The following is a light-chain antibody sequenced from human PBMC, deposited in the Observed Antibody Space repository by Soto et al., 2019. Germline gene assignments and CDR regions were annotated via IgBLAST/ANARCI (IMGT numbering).Light chain of an antibody. CDR3: STVRV. Sequence: QSVLTQPASVSGSPGQSITISCTRTSSDVGAFVYVSWYQQHPGKAPKLMIYEVSNRPSGVSNRFSSSKSGNTASLTISGLQAEDEADYFCSTVRVFGGGTKVTVL. V-gene: IGLV2-14*01. CDR2: EVS. J-gene: IGLJ2*01. CDR1: SSDVGAFVY.